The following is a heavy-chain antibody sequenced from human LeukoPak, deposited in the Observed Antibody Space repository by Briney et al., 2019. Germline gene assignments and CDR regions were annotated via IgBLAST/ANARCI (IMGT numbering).Heavy chain of an antibody. Sequence: PSETLSLTCTVSGGSISSGDYYWSWIRQPPGKGLEWIGYIYYSGSTYYNPSLKSRVTISVDTSKNQFSLKLSSVTAADTAVYYCARGSTRLHELSSYFDYWGQGTLVTVSS. CDR2: IYYSGST. CDR1: GGSISSGDYY. D-gene: IGHD4-11*01. CDR3: ARGSTRLHELSSYFDY. J-gene: IGHJ4*02. V-gene: IGHV4-30-4*01.